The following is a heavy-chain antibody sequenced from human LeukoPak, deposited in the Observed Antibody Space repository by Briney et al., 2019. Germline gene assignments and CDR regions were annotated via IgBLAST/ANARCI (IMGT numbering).Heavy chain of an antibody. CDR2: IYTSGST. J-gene: IGHJ4*02. V-gene: IGHV4-4*09. D-gene: IGHD3-10*01. CDR3: ARSRGRKVTPFDY. CDR1: GGSISTYY. Sequence: SETLSLTCTVSGGSISTYYWSWIRQPPGKGLEWIGYIYTSGSTDYNPSLKSRVPISLDTSNNQFSLNLNSVTAADTAVYYCARSRGRKVTPFDYWGQGILVTVSS.